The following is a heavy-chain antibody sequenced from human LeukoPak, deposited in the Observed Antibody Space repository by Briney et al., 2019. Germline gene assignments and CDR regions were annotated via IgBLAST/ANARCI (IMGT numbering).Heavy chain of an antibody. CDR3: ASGGSYPTYFDY. CDR2: IYSGGST. Sequence: GGSLRLSCAASGFTFSSYGMSWVRQAPGKGLEWVSVIYSGGSTYYADSVKGRFTISRDNSKNTLYLQMNSLRAEDTAVYYCASGGSYPTYFDYWGQGTLVTVSS. J-gene: IGHJ4*02. CDR1: GFTFSSYG. V-gene: IGHV3-66*01. D-gene: IGHD1-26*01.